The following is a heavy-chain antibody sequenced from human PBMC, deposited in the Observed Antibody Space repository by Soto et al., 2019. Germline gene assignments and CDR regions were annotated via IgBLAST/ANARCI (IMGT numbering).Heavy chain of an antibody. CDR2: INSDGSST. D-gene: IGHD1-7*01. V-gene: IGHV3-74*01. CDR3: ASSEYNWNYEWAFDI. J-gene: IGHJ3*02. CDR1: GFTFSSYW. Sequence: PGGSLRLSCAASGFTFSSYWMHWVRQAPGKGLVWVSRINSDGSSTSYADSVKGRFTISRDNAKNTLYLQMNSLRAEDTAVYYCASSEYNWNYEWAFDIWGQGTMVTVSS.